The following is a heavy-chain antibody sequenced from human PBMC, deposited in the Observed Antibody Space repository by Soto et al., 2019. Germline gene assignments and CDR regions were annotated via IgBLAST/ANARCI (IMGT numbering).Heavy chain of an antibody. CDR1: GYTVTSYA. D-gene: IGHD1-26*01. CDR2: INAGNGNT. V-gene: IGHV1-3*01. CDR3: ARDGGIVGATTYYYYYYGMDV. J-gene: IGHJ6*02. Sequence: ASVDGSCKASGYTVTSYAMHWVRKAPGQRLEWMGWINAGNGNTKYSQKFQGRVTITRDTSASTAYMELSSLRSEDTAVYYCARDGGIVGATTYYYYYYGMDVWGQGTTVTVSS.